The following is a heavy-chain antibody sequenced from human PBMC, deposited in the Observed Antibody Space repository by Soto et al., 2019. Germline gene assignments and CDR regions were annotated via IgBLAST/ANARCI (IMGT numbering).Heavy chain of an antibody. V-gene: IGHV4-59*05. CDR3: ATQEVGGSYVYTFDP. Sequence: SETLSLTCTVSGVSISSYCWGWIRQPPGKGLEWIGSIYYSGSTYYNPSLKSRVTISVDTSKNQFSLKLSSVTAADTAVYYCATQEVGGSYVYTFDPWGQGTLVTVSS. D-gene: IGHD1-26*01. CDR2: IYYSGST. CDR1: GVSISSYC. J-gene: IGHJ5*02.